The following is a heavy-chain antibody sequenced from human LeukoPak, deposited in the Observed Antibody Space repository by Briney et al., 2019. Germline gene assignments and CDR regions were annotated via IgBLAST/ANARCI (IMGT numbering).Heavy chain of an antibody. CDR2: ISYDGRNK. J-gene: IGHJ4*02. D-gene: IGHD3-16*01. V-gene: IGHV3-30*03. Sequence: PGGSLRLSCAASEFTFNNHDMHWVRQAPGKGLEWVAAISYDGRNKYYADSVKGRFTISRDNSKNTLYLQMNSLRAEDTAVYYCARDRSLGGRYFDYWGQGNLVTVSS. CDR3: ARDRSLGGRYFDY. CDR1: EFTFNNHD.